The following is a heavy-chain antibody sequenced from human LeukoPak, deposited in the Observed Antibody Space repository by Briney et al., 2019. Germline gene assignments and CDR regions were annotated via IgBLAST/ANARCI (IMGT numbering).Heavy chain of an antibody. V-gene: IGHV3-30*02. D-gene: IGHD3-22*01. CDR2: IRYDGSNK. CDR3: VKDSLSFYYDSSGIDY. CDR1: GFTFSSYG. Sequence: GGSLRLSCAASGFTFSSYGMHWVRQAPGKGLEWVAFIRYDGSNKYYADSVKGRFTISRDNSKNTLYLQMNSLRAEDTAVYYCVKDSLSFYYDSSGIDYWGQGTLVTVSS. J-gene: IGHJ4*02.